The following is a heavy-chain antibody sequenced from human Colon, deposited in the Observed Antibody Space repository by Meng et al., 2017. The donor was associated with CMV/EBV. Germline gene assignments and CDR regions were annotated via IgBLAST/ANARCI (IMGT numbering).Heavy chain of an antibody. J-gene: IGHJ4*02. CDR3: ARDGRCSRSGGSCLDY. V-gene: IGHV4-61*01. CDR1: GGSVSSGIHY. D-gene: IGHD2-15*01. CDR2: IDYSGST. Sequence: SETLSLTCNVSGGSVSSGIHYWNWIRQPPGKGLEWIGNIDYSGSTKYNPSLKSRITMSVDTSQNQFSLKLSSVTAADTAMYYCARDGRCSRSGGSCLDYWGQGALVTVSS.